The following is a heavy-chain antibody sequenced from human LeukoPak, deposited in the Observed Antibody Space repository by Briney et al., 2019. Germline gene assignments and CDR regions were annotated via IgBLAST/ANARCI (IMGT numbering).Heavy chain of an antibody. CDR2: INPSVGST. D-gene: IGHD6-13*01. Sequence: ASVKVSCKASRYTFTSYYMHWVRQAPEQGLEWMGIINPSVGSTSYAQKFQGRVTMTRDTSTSTVYMELSSLRSEDTAVYYCARDFGQQEGYFDYWGQGTLVTVSS. J-gene: IGHJ4*02. CDR3: ARDFGQQEGYFDY. V-gene: IGHV1-46*01. CDR1: RYTFTSYY.